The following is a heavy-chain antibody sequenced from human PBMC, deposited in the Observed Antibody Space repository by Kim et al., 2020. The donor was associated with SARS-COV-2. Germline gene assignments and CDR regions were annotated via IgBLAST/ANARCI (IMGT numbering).Heavy chain of an antibody. CDR3: ARKYGASVY. V-gene: IGHV1-3*01. D-gene: IGHD2-8*01. CDR1: GYTFSSYA. J-gene: IGHJ4*02. CDR2: INAGNDDT. Sequence: ASVKVSCKTSGYTFSSYAVHWVRQAPGQSLEWLGWINAGNDDTKVSQMFQGRITITRDTSASTAYLELRGLRSEDTAMYYCARKYGASVYWGQGTLVTVSS.